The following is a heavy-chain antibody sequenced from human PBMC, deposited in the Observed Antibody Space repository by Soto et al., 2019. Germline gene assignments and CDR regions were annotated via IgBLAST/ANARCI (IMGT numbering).Heavy chain of an antibody. CDR3: AKPRIGSSLGY. CDR1: GFPFSSYA. Sequence: SLRLSCAASGFPFSSYAMSWVRQAPGKGLEWVSAISGSGGSTYYADSVKGRFTISRDNSKNTLYLQMNSLRAEDTAVYYCAKPRIGSSLGYWGQGTLVTVSS. V-gene: IGHV3-23*01. CDR2: ISGSGGST. D-gene: IGHD6-13*01. J-gene: IGHJ4*02.